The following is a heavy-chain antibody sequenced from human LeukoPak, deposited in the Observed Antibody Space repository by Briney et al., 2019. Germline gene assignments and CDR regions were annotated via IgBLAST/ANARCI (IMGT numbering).Heavy chain of an antibody. CDR3: ARNCTADNDVSRSRDKWFDP. CDR2: IYYSGST. D-gene: IGHD2-8*02. Sequence: SETLSLTCTVSGYSISSTSHYWAWVRQPPGKGLEWIGSIYYSGSTHYNPSLKSRVTISMDASKNQFSLKLKSVTAADTALYYCARNCTADNDVSRSRDKWFDPWGHGTLVTVSS. CDR1: GYSISSTSHY. J-gene: IGHJ5*02. V-gene: IGHV4-39*07.